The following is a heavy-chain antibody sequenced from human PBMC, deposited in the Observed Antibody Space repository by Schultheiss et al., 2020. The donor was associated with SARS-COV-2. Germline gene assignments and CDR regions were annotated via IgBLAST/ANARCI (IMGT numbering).Heavy chain of an antibody. J-gene: IGHJ5*02. CDR2: FDPEDGET. CDR1: GYTFTSYD. Sequence: ASVKVSCKASGYTFTSYDINWVRQAPGQGLEWMGGFDPEDGETIYAQKFQGRVTMTEDTSTDTAYMELSSVRSEDTAVYYCATVVAAAASNWFDPWGQGTLVTVSS. CDR3: ATVVAAAASNWFDP. V-gene: IGHV1-24*01. D-gene: IGHD6-13*01.